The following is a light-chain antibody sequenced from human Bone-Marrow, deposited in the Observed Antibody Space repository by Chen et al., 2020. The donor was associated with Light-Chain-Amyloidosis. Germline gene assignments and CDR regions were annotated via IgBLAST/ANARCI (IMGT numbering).Light chain of an antibody. CDR3: YSIQV. Sequence: EWTQPSSVSVSPGQTARITCAGDLLAKKYGRGYQKKEGQAPVLVIYKDTERPSGYPERFSGSSSGTTVTLTISGAQVEDEAEYSCYSIQVFGGGTKLTVL. J-gene: IGLJ2*01. V-gene: IGLV3-27*01. CDR2: KDT. CDR1: LLAKKY.